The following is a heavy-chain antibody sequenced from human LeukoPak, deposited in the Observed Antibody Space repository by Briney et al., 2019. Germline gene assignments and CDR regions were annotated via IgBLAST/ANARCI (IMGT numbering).Heavy chain of an antibody. CDR2: ISASAAMT. CDR1: GFTFSSYW. D-gene: IGHD1-26*01. V-gene: IGHV3-23*01. J-gene: IGHJ4*02. Sequence: PGWSLRLSCAASGFTFSSYWMSWVRQAPGKGLEWVSSISASAAMTYYADSVKGRFTVSRDNSNNRLYLHMSGLTAADTAVYYCAKDRSIGTYYTFDHWGQGSLVTVSS. CDR3: AKDRSIGTYYTFDH.